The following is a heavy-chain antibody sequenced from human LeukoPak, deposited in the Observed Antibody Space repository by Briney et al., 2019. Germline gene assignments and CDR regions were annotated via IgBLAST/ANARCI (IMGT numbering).Heavy chain of an antibody. Sequence: GGSLRLSCAASGFTFSSYAMHWVRQAPGKGLEWVAVIWYDDGSNKYYADSVKGRFTISRDNSKNTVYLQMNSLRAEDTAVYYCATLRLYGSGSYSSSWWGQGTLVTVSS. V-gene: IGHV3-33*01. D-gene: IGHD3-10*01. J-gene: IGHJ4*02. CDR3: ATLRLYGSGSYSSSW. CDR2: IWYDDGSNK. CDR1: GFTFSSYA.